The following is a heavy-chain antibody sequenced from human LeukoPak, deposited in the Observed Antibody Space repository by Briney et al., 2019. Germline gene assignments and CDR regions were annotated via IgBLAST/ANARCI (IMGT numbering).Heavy chain of an antibody. CDR3: AKHPGMGYPPY. Sequence: GGSLRLSCAASGFTVSSNYMSWVRQAPGKGLGWVSVIYSDGNTYYADSVKGRFTISRDNSKNTLYLQMNSLRAEDTAVYYCAKHPGMGYPPYWGQGTLVTVSS. D-gene: IGHD3-10*01. V-gene: IGHV3-53*05. CDR1: GFTVSSNY. J-gene: IGHJ4*02. CDR2: IYSDGNT.